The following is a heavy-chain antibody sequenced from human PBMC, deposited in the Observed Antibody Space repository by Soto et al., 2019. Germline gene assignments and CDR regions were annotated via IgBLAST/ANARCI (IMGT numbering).Heavy chain of an antibody. CDR3: AKDRGDYGTKHFDY. J-gene: IGHJ4*02. Sequence: SGGSLRLSCTASGFTFGDYAMSWFRQAPGKGLEWVSAISGSGGSTYYADSVKGRFTISRDNSKNTLYLQMNSLRAEDTAVYYCAKDRGDYGTKHFDYWGQGTLVTVSS. CDR2: ISGSGGST. D-gene: IGHD4-17*01. CDR1: GFTFGDYA. V-gene: IGHV3-23*01.